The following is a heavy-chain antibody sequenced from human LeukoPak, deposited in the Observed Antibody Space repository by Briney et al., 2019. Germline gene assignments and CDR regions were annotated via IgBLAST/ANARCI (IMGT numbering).Heavy chain of an antibody. CDR3: ARDEYTIFGVVAPGAFDI. D-gene: IGHD3-3*01. V-gene: IGHV4-61*02. CDR1: GGSISSGSYY. J-gene: IGHJ3*02. CDR2: IYTSGTT. Sequence: SETLSLTCTVSGGSISSGSYYWSWIRQPAGKGLEWIGRIYTSGTTNYNPSLKSRVTISVDTSKNQFSLKLSSVTAAVTAIYYCARDEYTIFGVVAPGAFDIWGQGTMVTVSS.